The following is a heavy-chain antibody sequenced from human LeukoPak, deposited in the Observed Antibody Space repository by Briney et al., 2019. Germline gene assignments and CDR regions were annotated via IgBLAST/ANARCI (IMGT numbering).Heavy chain of an antibody. Sequence: HPGGSLRLSCAASGFTFDVYAMHWVRQAPGRGLEWVSLISGDGGSTYYADSVKGRFTISRDNSKNSLYLQMNSLRTEDTALYYCAKVGHSSGYYWGQGTLVTVSS. CDR3: AKVGHSSGYY. D-gene: IGHD3-22*01. J-gene: IGHJ4*02. CDR2: ISGDGGST. V-gene: IGHV3-43*02. CDR1: GFTFDVYA.